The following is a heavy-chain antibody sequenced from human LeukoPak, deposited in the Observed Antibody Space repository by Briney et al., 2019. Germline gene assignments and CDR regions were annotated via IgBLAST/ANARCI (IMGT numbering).Heavy chain of an antibody. V-gene: IGHV4-4*07. CDR2: IYTSGST. Sequence: SETLSLTCTVSGGSISSYYWSWIRQPAGKGLEWIGRIYTSGSTNYNPSLKSRVTMSVDTSKNQFSLKLSSVTAADTAVYYCARDGTSITIFGVVYTLWFDPWGQGTLVTVSS. CDR1: GGSISSYY. CDR3: ARDGTSITIFGVVYTLWFDP. J-gene: IGHJ5*02. D-gene: IGHD3-3*01.